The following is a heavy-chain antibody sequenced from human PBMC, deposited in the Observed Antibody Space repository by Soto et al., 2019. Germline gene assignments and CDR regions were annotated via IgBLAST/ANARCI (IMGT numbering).Heavy chain of an antibody. V-gene: IGHV4-59*01. CDR2: ISYTGNT. D-gene: IGHD2-21*02. CDR3: ARDLWGYCGTDCYPLDV. Sequence: PSETPSLTFTVSGGSISSYYWTWVRPSPGKGLEWIGYISYTGNTEYKPSLKSRVTISLDTSKNQFSLKLNSVTAADTAVYYCARDLWGYCGTDCYPLDVWGQGTTVT. CDR1: GGSISSYY. J-gene: IGHJ6*02.